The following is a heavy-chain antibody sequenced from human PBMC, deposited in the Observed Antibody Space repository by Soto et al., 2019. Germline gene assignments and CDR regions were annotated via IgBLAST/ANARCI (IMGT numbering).Heavy chain of an antibody. V-gene: IGHV3-23*01. CDR3: AKNGAAAGTLFGDY. Sequence: EVQLLESGGGLVQPGGSLRLSCAASGFTFSSYAMSWVRQAPGKELEWVSAISGSGGSTYYADSVKGRFTISRDNSKNTLYLQMNSLRAEDTAVYYCAKNGAAAGTLFGDYWGQGTLVTVSS. CDR1: GFTFSSYA. CDR2: ISGSGGST. D-gene: IGHD6-13*01. J-gene: IGHJ4*02.